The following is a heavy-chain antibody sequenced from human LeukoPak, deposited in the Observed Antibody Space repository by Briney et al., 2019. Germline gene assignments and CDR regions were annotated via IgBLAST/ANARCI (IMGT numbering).Heavy chain of an antibody. CDR2: ISFGSRTI. Sequence: GGSLRLSCAASGVTFSNYALHWVRQAPGKGLEWVSYISFGSRTIYYADSVKGRFTISRDNAKNSLYLQMKSLRAEDTAVYYCARERGYSSSAFDIWGQGTMVTVSS. CDR3: ARERGYSSSAFDI. V-gene: IGHV3-48*01. D-gene: IGHD5-18*01. CDR1: GVTFSNYA. J-gene: IGHJ3*02.